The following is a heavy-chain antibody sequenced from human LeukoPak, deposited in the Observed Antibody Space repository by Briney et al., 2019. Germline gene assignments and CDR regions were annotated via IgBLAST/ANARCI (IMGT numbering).Heavy chain of an antibody. CDR3: ARDKNWKPDY. CDR1: GYTFTTYG. D-gene: IGHD1-1*01. J-gene: IGHJ4*02. V-gene: IGHV1-18*01. CDR2: ISAYNGNT. Sequence: ASVKVSCKASGYTFTTYGISWVRQAPGQGLEWMGWISAYNGNTNYAQSLQGRVTMTTDTSTSTAYMELRSLRSGDTAMYYCARDKNWKPDYWGQGTLVTVSS.